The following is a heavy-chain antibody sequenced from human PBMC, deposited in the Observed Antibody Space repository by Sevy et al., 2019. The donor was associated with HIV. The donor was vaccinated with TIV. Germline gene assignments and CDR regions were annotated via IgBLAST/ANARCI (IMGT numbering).Heavy chain of an antibody. CDR2: VGPAGDQ. V-gene: IGHV3-13*05. J-gene: IGHJ6*02. D-gene: IGHD5-12*01. Sequence: GGSLRLSCVAAGFTFSSYDMHWVRQVTGKGLEWISGVGPAGDQFYPGSVKGRFTISREHAKNSFYLQMNNLRAGDTAVYYCARSAAYSHYGMDVWGQGTTVTVSS. CDR3: ARSAAYSHYGMDV. CDR1: GFTFSSYD.